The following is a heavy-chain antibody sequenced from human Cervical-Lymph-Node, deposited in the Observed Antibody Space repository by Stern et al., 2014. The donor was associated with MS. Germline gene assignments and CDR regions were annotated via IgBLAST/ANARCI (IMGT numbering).Heavy chain of an antibody. D-gene: IGHD5-18*01. Sequence: EVQLVESGGGLVQPGGSLRLSCAASGFTFSSYAMSWVRQAPGKGLEWISAVTSSGFTTYYAASVKGRFTISRDNSKNTLYLQMNRLRAEDTAVYYCAKERGNSYGFYFDYWGQGTLVTVSS. V-gene: IGHV3-23*04. CDR1: GFTFSSYA. CDR2: VTSSGFTT. J-gene: IGHJ4*02. CDR3: AKERGNSYGFYFDY.